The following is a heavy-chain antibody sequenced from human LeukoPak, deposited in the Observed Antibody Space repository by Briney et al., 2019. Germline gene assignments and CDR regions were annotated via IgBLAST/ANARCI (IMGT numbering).Heavy chain of an antibody. Sequence: GASVKVSCKASGYTFTSYGISWVRQAPGQGLEWMGWISAYNGNTNYAQKLQGRVTMTTDTSTSTAYMELRSLRSDDTAVYYCARDRGIAAAGTIFDYWGQGTLATVSS. D-gene: IGHD6-13*01. CDR2: ISAYNGNT. CDR3: ARDRGIAAAGTIFDY. CDR1: GYTFTSYG. V-gene: IGHV1-18*01. J-gene: IGHJ4*02.